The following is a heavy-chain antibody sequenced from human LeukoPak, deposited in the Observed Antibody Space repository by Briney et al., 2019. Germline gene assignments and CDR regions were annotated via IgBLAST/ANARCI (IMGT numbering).Heavy chain of an antibody. D-gene: IGHD2-21*01. V-gene: IGHV4-4*09. CDR2: IYPSGNS. Sequence: PSETLSLTCTVSGGSISGYYWNWIRQPPGKGLEWLGYIYPSGNSDYNPSLKSRVSMSVDTSKNQFSLKLSSVTAADTAVYYCARAFVNWFDPWGQGTLVTVSS. J-gene: IGHJ5*02. CDR3: ARAFVNWFDP. CDR1: GGSISGYY.